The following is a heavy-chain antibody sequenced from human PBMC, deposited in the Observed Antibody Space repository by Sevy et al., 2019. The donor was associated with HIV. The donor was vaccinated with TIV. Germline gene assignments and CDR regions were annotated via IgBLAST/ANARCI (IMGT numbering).Heavy chain of an antibody. CDR1: GFTFSSYW. D-gene: IGHD5-12*01. CDR2: IKGDGSDK. J-gene: IGHJ6*03. CDR3: ARWLLYYEYMDV. Sequence: GESLKISCAASGFTFSSYWMSWVRQAPGKGLEWVANIKGDGSDKYYVDSVKGRFTISRDNAKNSLYLQMNSLRAEDTAVYYCARWLLYYEYMDVWGKGTTVTVSS. V-gene: IGHV3-7*01.